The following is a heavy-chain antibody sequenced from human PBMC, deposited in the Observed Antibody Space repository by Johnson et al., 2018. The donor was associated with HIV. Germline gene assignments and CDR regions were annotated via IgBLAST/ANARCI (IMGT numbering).Heavy chain of an antibody. Sequence: QVQLVESGGGVVQPGRSLRLSCAASGFTFSSYGMHWVRQAPGKGLEWVAVISYDGSNKYYVDSVKGRFTISRDKSKNTLYLQMNSLRAEDTAVYYCATDIVVVLAVTGTGAAFDIWGQGTMVTVSS. CDR2: ISYDGSNK. CDR3: ATDIVVVLAVTGTGAAFDI. D-gene: IGHD2-15*01. V-gene: IGHV3-30*03. J-gene: IGHJ3*02. CDR1: GFTFSSYG.